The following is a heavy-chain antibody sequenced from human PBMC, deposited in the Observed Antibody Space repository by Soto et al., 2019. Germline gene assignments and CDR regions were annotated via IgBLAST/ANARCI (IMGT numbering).Heavy chain of an antibody. CDR2: ISSSSSYI. CDR1: GFTFSSYS. CDR3: ARDGDYYGSGSYFPTLYRHYYYGMDV. J-gene: IGHJ6*02. V-gene: IGHV3-21*01. Sequence: EVQLVESGGGLVKPGGSLRLSCAASGFTFSSYSMNWVRQAPGKGLEWVSSISSSSSYIYYADSVKGRFTISRDNAKNSLYLQMTSLRAEDTAVYYCARDGDYYGSGSYFPTLYRHYYYGMDVWGQGTTVTVSS. D-gene: IGHD3-10*01.